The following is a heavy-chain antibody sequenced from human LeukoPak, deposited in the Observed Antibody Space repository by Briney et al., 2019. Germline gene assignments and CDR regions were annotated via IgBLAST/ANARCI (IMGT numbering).Heavy chain of an antibody. CDR1: GGSFSGYY. J-gene: IGHJ6*03. D-gene: IGHD5-24*01. CDR2: INHSGST. CDR3: ARACRDGYNFASYYYYYYMDV. Sequence: SETLSLTCAVYGGSFSGYYWSWIRQPPGKGLEWIGEINHSGSTNYNPSLKSRVTISVDTSKNQFSLKLSSVTAADTAVYYCARACRDGYNFASYYYYYYMDVWGKGTTVTISS. V-gene: IGHV4-34*01.